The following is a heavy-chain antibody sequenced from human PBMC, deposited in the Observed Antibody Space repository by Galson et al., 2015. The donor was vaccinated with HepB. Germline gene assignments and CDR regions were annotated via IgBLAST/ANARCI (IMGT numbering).Heavy chain of an antibody. CDR2: ISGSGGNT. CDR1: GLTFGTYA. V-gene: IGHV3-23*02. Sequence: SLRLSCAVSGLTFGTYAMIWVRQAPGKGLEWVSAISGSGGNTYYGDSVKGRLGISRDNSKNTLYLHINSLRAEDTAVYYCAKGGVYDSKYYFDYWGQGTLVTVSS. J-gene: IGHJ4*02. CDR3: AKGGVYDSKYYFDY. D-gene: IGHD3-3*01.